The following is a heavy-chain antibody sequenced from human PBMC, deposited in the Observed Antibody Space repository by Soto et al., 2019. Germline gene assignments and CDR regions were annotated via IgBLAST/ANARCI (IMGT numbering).Heavy chain of an antibody. CDR3: AKDPSTGPPDC. J-gene: IGHJ4*02. Sequence: EVQLLESGGALVQPGGSLRLSCAAAGFMFSSYGMSWVRQAPGKGLQWVATIHPSGGSTHYAESVRGRFTISRDNSRDTWYLQMNTLRAEDTAVYYCAKDPSTGPPDCWGQGALVTVSS. D-gene: IGHD3-9*01. CDR2: IHPSGGST. V-gene: IGHV3-23*01. CDR1: GFMFSSYG.